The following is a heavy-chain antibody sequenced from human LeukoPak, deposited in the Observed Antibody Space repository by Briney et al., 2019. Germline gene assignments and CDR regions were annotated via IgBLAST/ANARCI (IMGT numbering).Heavy chain of an antibody. CDR3: ARVRMVRGVNAFDI. J-gene: IGHJ3*02. D-gene: IGHD3-10*01. V-gene: IGHV4-4*02. CDR1: GGSISSSNW. Sequence: SETLSLTCAVSGGSISSSNWWSWVRQPPGKGLEWIGEIYHSGSTNYNPSLKSRVTISVDKSKNQFSLKLSSVTAADTAVYYYARVRMVRGVNAFDIWGQGTMVTVSS. CDR2: IYHSGST.